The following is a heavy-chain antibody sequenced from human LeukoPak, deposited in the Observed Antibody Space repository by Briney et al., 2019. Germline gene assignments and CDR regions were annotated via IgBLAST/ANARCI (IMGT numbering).Heavy chain of an antibody. J-gene: IGHJ4*02. CDR3: VREDDCSGSYVCLYYFDY. V-gene: IGHV4-4*07. Sequence: SETLSLTCTVSGGSISSYYWSWIRQPAGKGLEWIARIYTSGSTNYNPSLKSRVTMSVDTSKNQFSLKLGSVTAADTAVYYCVREDDCSGSYVCLYYFDYWGQGTLVTVSS. CDR1: GGSISSYY. D-gene: IGHD1-26*01. CDR2: IYTSGST.